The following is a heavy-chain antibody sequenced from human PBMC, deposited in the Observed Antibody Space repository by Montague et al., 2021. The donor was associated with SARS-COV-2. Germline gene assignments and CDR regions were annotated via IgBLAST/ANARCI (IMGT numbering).Heavy chain of an antibody. Sequence: TLSLTCTVSGGSISSDGHYWSWIRQHPGKGLEWLGYIYYSGXTXYXXXXKXRVTISVDTSKNQFSLKLSSVTAADTAVYYCARDQTMFGLGITSFDYWGRGTLVAVSS. J-gene: IGHJ4*02. CDR1: GGSISSDGHY. V-gene: IGHV4-31*03. D-gene: IGHD3-3*01. CDR3: ARDQTMFGLGITSFDY. CDR2: IYYSGXT.